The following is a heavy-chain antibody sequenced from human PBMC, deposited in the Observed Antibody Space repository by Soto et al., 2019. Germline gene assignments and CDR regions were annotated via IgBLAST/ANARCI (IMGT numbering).Heavy chain of an antibody. CDR1: GGSISSSSYY. J-gene: IGHJ4*02. D-gene: IGHD3-16*01. CDR3: ARSPGDYVWGRKPVDY. Sequence: PSETLSLTCTVSGGSISSSSYYWGWIRQPPGKGLEWIGSIYYSGSTYYNPSLKSRVTISVDTSKNQFSLKLSSATAADTAVYYCARSPGDYVWGRKPVDYWGQGTLVTVSS. V-gene: IGHV4-39*01. CDR2: IYYSGST.